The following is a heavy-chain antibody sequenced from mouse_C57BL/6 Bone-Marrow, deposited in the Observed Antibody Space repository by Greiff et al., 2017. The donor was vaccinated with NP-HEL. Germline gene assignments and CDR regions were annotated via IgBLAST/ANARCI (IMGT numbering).Heavy chain of an antibody. Sequence: VKVVESGPELVKPGASVKISCKASGYTFTDYYINWVKQRPGQGLEWIGWIFPGSGSTYYNEKFKGKATLTVDKSSSTAYMLLSSLTSEDSAVYFCARGDGGSYFDYWGQGTTLTVSS. CDR2: IFPGSGST. J-gene: IGHJ2*01. D-gene: IGHD2-3*01. CDR3: ARGDGGSYFDY. CDR1: GYTFTDYY. V-gene: IGHV1-75*01.